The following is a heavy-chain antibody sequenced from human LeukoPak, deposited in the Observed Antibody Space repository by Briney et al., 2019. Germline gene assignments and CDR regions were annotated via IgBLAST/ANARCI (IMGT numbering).Heavy chain of an antibody. Sequence: APLTVSCKASGYAFTSYGISWVRHAPGQGLEWMGWISAYNGNTNYAQKLQGRVTMTTDTSTSTAYMELRSLRSDDTAVYYCARDLPDLTYSYDSSGLDYWGQGTLVTVST. D-gene: IGHD3-22*01. CDR1: GYAFTSYG. CDR3: ARDLPDLTYSYDSSGLDY. CDR2: ISAYNGNT. V-gene: IGHV1-18*01. J-gene: IGHJ4*02.